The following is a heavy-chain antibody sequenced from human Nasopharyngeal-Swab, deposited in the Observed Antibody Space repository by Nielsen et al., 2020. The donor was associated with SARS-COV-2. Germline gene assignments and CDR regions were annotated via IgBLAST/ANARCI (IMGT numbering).Heavy chain of an antibody. CDR1: GLSYTNYW. J-gene: IGHJ5*02. Sequence: GASLKISCAASGLSYTNYWTSWVRQAPGKGLEWVASINQDGSEKYFVDSVKGRFTISRDNAKNSVHLEMNNLRAEDTAVYYCARDSGWFDPWGQGTLVTVSS. D-gene: IGHD7-27*01. CDR2: INQDGSEK. V-gene: IGHV3-7*01. CDR3: ARDSGWFDP.